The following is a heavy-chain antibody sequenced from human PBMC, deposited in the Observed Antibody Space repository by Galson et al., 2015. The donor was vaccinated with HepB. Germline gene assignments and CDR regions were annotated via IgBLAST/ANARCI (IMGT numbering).Heavy chain of an antibody. D-gene: IGHD3-22*01. J-gene: IGHJ4*02. V-gene: IGHV4-59*08. CDR2: IYYSGST. CDR1: GGSISSYY. CDR3: ARVGSSGYLFDY. Sequence: SETLSLTCTVSGGSISSYYWSWIRQPPGKGLEWIGYIYYSGSTNYNPSLKSRVTISVDTSKNQFSMNLSSVTAADTAVYFCARVGSSGYLFDYWGQGILVTVSS.